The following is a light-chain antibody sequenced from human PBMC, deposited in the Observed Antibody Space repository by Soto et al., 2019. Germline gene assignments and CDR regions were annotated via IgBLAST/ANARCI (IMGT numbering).Light chain of an antibody. CDR3: SSYTSSSTLV. J-gene: IGLJ2*01. CDR1: NSDVGGYNY. V-gene: IGLV2-14*01. Sequence: QSALTQPASVSGSPGQSITISCTGTNSDVGGYNYVSWYQQNPGKAPKLMIYDVNNRPSGVSNRFSGSKSGNTASLTISGLQAEDEAAYYCSSYTSSSTLVFGGGTKVTVL. CDR2: DVN.